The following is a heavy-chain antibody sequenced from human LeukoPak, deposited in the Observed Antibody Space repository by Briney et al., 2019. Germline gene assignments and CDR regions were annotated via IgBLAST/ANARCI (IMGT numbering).Heavy chain of an antibody. CDR2: INSDGSSI. Sequence: GGSLRLSCEASGFTFGGFWMHWVRRAPGKGLDWVSRINSDGSSISYGDSVKGRFTISRDNIKNTLYLQMNSLRAEDTAVYYCAKGLSSGWYNAFDIWGQGTMATVSS. CDR1: GFTFGGFW. D-gene: IGHD6-19*01. CDR3: AKGLSSGWYNAFDI. V-gene: IGHV3-74*01. J-gene: IGHJ3*02.